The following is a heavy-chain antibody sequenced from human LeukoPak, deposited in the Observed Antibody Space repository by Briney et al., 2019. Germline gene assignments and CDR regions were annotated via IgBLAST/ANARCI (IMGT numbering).Heavy chain of an antibody. CDR3: ARAQRNGYYGSGSYFDY. J-gene: IGHJ4*02. D-gene: IGHD3-10*01. V-gene: IGHV4-59*12. CDR2: IYYSGST. Sequence: SETLSLTCTVSGGSISSYYWSWIRQPPGKGLEWIGYIYYSGSTNYNPSLKSRVTISVDRSKNQFSLKLSSVTAADTAVYYCARAQRNGYYGSGSYFDYWGQGTLVTVSS. CDR1: GGSISSYY.